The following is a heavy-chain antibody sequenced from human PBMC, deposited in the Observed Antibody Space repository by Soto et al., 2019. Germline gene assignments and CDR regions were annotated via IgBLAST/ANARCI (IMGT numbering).Heavy chain of an antibody. Sequence: QVQLQESGPGLVKPSETLSLTCSVSGDSVTSGSYYWSWIRLPPGKGLEYIGYIYNSGGTNFNPSLKSRVTISIDTSNHQFSLNLRSVTAADTAVYFCARYSKYRSAWSRRGGSSGRGMDVWGQGTTVIVSS. CDR3: ARYSKYRSAWSRRGGSSGRGMDV. CDR2: IYNSGGT. V-gene: IGHV4-61*01. J-gene: IGHJ6*02. CDR1: GDSVTSGSYY. D-gene: IGHD6-19*01.